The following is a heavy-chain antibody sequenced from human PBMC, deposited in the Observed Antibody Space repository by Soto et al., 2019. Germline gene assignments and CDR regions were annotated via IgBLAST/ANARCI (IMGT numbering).Heavy chain of an antibody. Sequence: GGSLRLSCAASGFTFSSYWMHWVRQAPGKGLVWVSRINSDGSSTSYADSVKGRFTISRDNAKNTLYLQMNSLRAEDTAVYYCARVFIAVAGTRPFDYWDQGTLVTVSS. J-gene: IGHJ4*02. CDR3: ARVFIAVAGTRPFDY. V-gene: IGHV3-74*01. D-gene: IGHD6-19*01. CDR2: INSDGSST. CDR1: GFTFSSYW.